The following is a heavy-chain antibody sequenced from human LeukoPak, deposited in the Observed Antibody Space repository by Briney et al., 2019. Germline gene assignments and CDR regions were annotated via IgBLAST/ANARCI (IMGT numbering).Heavy chain of an antibody. V-gene: IGHV4-31*03. CDR2: IYYSGST. CDR1: GGSISSGGYY. J-gene: IGHJ5*02. CDR3: ARVMRISILTGYYQGDWFDP. Sequence: SETLSLTCTVSGGSISSGGYYWSWIRQHPGKGLEWIGYIYYSGSTYYNPSLKSRVTISVDTSKNQFSLKLSSVTAADTAVYYCARVMRISILTGYYQGDWFDPWGQGTLVTVSS. D-gene: IGHD3-9*01.